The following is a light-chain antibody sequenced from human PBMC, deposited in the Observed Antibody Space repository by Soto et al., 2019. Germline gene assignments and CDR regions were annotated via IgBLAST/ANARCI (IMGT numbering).Light chain of an antibody. Sequence: IVLTQSPATLSLSPWERATLSCRASQGVSSYLAWYQQKPGQAPRLLIYDASNRATGIPARFSGSGPGTDFTLTISSLEPEDFAVYYCQQRSNWPYTFGQGTKLEIK. J-gene: IGKJ2*01. CDR1: QGVSSY. V-gene: IGKV3D-11*01. CDR2: DAS. CDR3: QQRSNWPYT.